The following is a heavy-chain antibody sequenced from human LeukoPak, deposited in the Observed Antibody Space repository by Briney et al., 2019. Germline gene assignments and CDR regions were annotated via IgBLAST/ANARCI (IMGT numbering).Heavy chain of an antibody. J-gene: IGHJ4*02. Sequence: ASVKISCKASGYTLTNYNIHWVRQAPGQRLEWMGWIDTGNGNTKYSQKFQGRVTITRDTSASTAYMELSSLRSEDTAVYYCARDETDWGQGTLVTVSS. CDR2: IDTGNGNT. CDR3: ARDETD. V-gene: IGHV1-3*04. CDR1: GYTLTNYN.